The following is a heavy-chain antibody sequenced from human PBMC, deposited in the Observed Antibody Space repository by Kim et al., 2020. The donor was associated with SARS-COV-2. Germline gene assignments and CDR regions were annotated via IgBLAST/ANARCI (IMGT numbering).Heavy chain of an antibody. Sequence: LETLSLTCAVYGGSFSGYYWSWIRQPPGKGLEWIGEINHSGSTNYNPSLKSRVTISVDTSKNQFSLKLSSVTAADTAVYYCARGGKAMVRGVIITWGQGTLVTVSS. V-gene: IGHV4-34*01. CDR1: GGSFSGYY. CDR2: INHSGST. J-gene: IGHJ4*02. CDR3: ARGGKAMVRGVIIT. D-gene: IGHD3-10*01.